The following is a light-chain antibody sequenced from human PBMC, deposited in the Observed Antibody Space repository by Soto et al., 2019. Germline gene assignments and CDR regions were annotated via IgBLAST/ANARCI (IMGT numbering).Light chain of an antibody. J-gene: IGKJ1*01. Sequence: EIVLTQSPGTLSLSPGERATLSCRASQSVSSNYLAWYQQKPGQAPRLLIYGASSRATGIPDRFSGSGSGTDFTLTISRLEPEDFAVYYCQQYDSSPCTFGQGTNVEIK. CDR2: GAS. CDR3: QQYDSSPCT. V-gene: IGKV3-20*01. CDR1: QSVSSNY.